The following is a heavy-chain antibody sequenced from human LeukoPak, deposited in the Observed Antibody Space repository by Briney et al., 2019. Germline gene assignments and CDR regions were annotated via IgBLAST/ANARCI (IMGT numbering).Heavy chain of an antibody. CDR3: ASISSSFVAFDI. V-gene: IGHV3-7*01. CDR1: GFTFSSYW. J-gene: IGHJ3*02. D-gene: IGHD6-13*01. Sequence: PGGSLRLSCAASGFTFSSYWMSWVRQAPGKGLEWVANIKQDGSEKYYVDSVKGRFTISGDNAKNSLYLQMNSLRAEDTAVYYCASISSSFVAFDIWGQGTMVTVSS. CDR2: IKQDGSEK.